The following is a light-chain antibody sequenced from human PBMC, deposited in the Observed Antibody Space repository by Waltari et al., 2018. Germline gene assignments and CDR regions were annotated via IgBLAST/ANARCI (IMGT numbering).Light chain of an antibody. CDR1: QSVGSN. CDR3: QQYNNWPPIT. Sequence: VMPQSPATLSVYPGERVTLTCLASQSVGSNLAWYEHKPVQAPRLLIYAASTRATGIPARFSGSGSGTEFTLTISSLQSEDFAVYYCQQYNNWPPITFGQGTRLEYK. J-gene: IGKJ5*01. V-gene: IGKV3-15*01. CDR2: AAS.